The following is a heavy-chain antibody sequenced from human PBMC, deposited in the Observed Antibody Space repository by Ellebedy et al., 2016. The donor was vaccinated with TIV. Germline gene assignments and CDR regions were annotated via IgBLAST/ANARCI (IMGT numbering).Heavy chain of an antibody. CDR1: GGSINNYY. V-gene: IGHV4-59*01. CDR3: ARGSTGKGWFEP. CDR2: MYYSGSA. D-gene: IGHD2-2*01. J-gene: IGHJ5*02. Sequence: SETLSLTCTVSGGSINNYYWSWIRQPPGKGLEWIGYMYYSGSASYNPSLKSRVTISGDTSKNQFSLKLSSVTAADTAIYYCARGSTGKGWFEPWGQGTLVTVSS.